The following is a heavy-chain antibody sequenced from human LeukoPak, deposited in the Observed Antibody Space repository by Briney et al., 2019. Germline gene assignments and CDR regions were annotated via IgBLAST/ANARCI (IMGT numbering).Heavy chain of an antibody. CDR2: ISGSGGST. Sequence: GGSLRLSCAASGFTFSSYAMSWVRQAPGKGLEWVSGISGSGGSTYYADSVKGRFTISRDNSKNTLYLQMNSLRAEDTAVYYCAKDRIVVVPAAIPFDYWGQGTLVTVSS. CDR3: AKDRIVVVPAAIPFDY. CDR1: GFTFSSYA. J-gene: IGHJ4*02. D-gene: IGHD2-2*02. V-gene: IGHV3-23*01.